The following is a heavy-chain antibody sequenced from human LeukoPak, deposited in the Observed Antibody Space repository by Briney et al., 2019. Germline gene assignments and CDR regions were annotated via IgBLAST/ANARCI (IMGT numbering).Heavy chain of an antibody. CDR2: IYHSGST. V-gene: IGHV4-38-2*01. Sequence: PSETLSLTCAVSGYSISSGYYWGWIRQPPGKGLEWIGSIYHSGSTYYNPSLKSRVTISVDTSKNQFSLKLSSVTAADTAVYYCARIGVVVMVDNWFDPWGQGTLVTVSS. D-gene: IGHD2-8*01. J-gene: IGHJ5*02. CDR3: ARIGVVVMVDNWFDP. CDR1: GYSISSGYY.